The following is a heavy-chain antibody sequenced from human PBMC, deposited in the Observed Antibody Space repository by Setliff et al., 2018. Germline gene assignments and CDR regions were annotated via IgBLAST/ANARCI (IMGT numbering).Heavy chain of an antibody. CDR3: ARAAKYDSSGYYGFWFDP. CDR2: ISAYNGNT. CDR1: GYTYTSYG. J-gene: IGHJ5*02. V-gene: IGHV1-18*01. Sequence: ASVKVSCKASGYTYTSYGITWVRQAPGQGLEWMGWISAYNGNTKQAQKLQGRVTMTTDTSTSTAYMELRSLRSDDTAVYYCARAAKYDSSGYYGFWFDPWGQGTLVTVSS. D-gene: IGHD3-22*01.